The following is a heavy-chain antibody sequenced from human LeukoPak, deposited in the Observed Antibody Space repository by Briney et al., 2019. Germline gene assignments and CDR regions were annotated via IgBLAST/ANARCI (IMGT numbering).Heavy chain of an antibody. Sequence: PGGSLRLSCAASGFTFNSYWMHWVRQVPGKGLVWVSRINSDGRSTSYADSVKGRFTISRDNAKNTLSLQMNSLRAEDTAVYYCARPRNDILSGFHYHYGMDVWGQGTTVTVSS. CDR1: GFTFNSYW. V-gene: IGHV3-74*01. J-gene: IGHJ6*02. CDR3: ARPRNDILSGFHYHYGMDV. CDR2: INSDGRST. D-gene: IGHD3-9*01.